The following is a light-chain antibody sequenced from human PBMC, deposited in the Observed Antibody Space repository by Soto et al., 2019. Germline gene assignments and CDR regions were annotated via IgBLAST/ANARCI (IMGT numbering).Light chain of an antibody. CDR2: LNSDGSH. V-gene: IGLV4-69*01. CDR1: SGHSRYA. J-gene: IGLJ2*01. Sequence: QPVLTQSPSASASLGASVKLTCTLSSGHSRYAIAWHQQQPEKGPRYLMKLNSDGSHSKGDGIPDRFSGSSSGAERYLTISSLQPEDEADYYCQTWGTGIVVFGGGTKLTVL. CDR3: QTWGTGIVV.